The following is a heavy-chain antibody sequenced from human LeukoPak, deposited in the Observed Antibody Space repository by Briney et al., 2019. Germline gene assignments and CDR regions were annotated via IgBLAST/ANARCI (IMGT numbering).Heavy chain of an antibody. CDR1: GFTFSSYS. CDR2: ISSSSSTI. CDR3: ARDPTSSTNIVGADPYFDY. Sequence: PGGSLRLSCAASGFTFSSYSMNWVRQAPGKGLEWVSYISSSSSTIYYADSVKGRFTISRDNAKNSLYLQMNSLRAEDTAVYYCARDPTSSTNIVGADPYFDYWGQGTLVTVSS. V-gene: IGHV3-48*01. J-gene: IGHJ4*02. D-gene: IGHD1-26*01.